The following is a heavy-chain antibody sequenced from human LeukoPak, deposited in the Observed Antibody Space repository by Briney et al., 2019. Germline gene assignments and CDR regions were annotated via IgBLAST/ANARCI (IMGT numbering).Heavy chain of an antibody. CDR2: MNSNSGNT. CDR1: GYTFTSYD. D-gene: IGHD2-15*01. J-gene: IGHJ4*02. V-gene: IGHV1-8*01. CDR3: ARGDCSGGTCRYWVDY. Sequence: ASVKVSCKASGYTFTSYDINWVRQATGQGLEWVGWMNSNSGNTGCTQKFQGRVTMTMNTSISTAYMELSSLRSEDTAVYYCARGDCSGGTCRYWVDYWGQGALVTVSS.